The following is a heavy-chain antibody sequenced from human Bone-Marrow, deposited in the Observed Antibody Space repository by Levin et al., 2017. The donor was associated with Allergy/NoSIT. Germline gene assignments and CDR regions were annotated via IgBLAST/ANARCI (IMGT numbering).Heavy chain of an antibody. CDR1: GFTFSSYA. CDR2: ISDGGTNT. Sequence: SGESLKISCAASGFTFSSYAMSWVRQAPGKGLEWVSTISDGGTNTHYAESVEGRFTISRDNSRNTLYLQMNSPSAEDTAVYYCAKDLDYSHGCSDYWGQGTLFTVSS. J-gene: IGHJ4*02. CDR3: AKDLDYSHGCSDY. D-gene: IGHD4-11*01. V-gene: IGHV3-23*01.